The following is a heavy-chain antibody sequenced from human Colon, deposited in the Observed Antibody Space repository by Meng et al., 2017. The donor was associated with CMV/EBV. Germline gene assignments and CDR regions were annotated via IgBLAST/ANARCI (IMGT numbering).Heavy chain of an antibody. CDR2: IRRKSKNYAT. Sequence: ASGFDFIDSAMHWVRQASGKGLEWVGRIRRKSKNYATSYAASVKGRFTISRDDSTNTAYLQMNSLKTEDTAVYFCSRQLSTVTTSLDYWGQGILVTVSS. V-gene: IGHV3-73*01. CDR3: SRQLSTVTTSLDY. J-gene: IGHJ4*02. CDR1: GFDFIDSA. D-gene: IGHD4-17*01.